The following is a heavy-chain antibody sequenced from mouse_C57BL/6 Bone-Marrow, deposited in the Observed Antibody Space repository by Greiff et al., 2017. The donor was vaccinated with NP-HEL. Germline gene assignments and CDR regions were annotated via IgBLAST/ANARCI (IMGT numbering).Heavy chain of an antibody. CDR2: INPSNGGT. J-gene: IGHJ3*01. Sequence: QVQLQQPGTELVKPGASVKLSCKASGYTFTSYWMHWVKQRPGQGLEWIGNINPSNGGTNYNEKFKSKATLTVDKSSSTAYMQLSSLTSEDSAVTSCASGVYDYDVDTFAYWGQGTLVTVAA. V-gene: IGHV1-53*01. CDR3: ASGVYDYDVDTFAY. D-gene: IGHD2-4*01. CDR1: GYTFTSYW.